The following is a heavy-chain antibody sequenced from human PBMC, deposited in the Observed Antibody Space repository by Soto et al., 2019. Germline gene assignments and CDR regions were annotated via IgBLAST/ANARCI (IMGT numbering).Heavy chain of an antibody. CDR1: GGSISSGGYY. D-gene: IGHD1-7*01. V-gene: IGHV4-31*03. CDR2: IYYSGST. J-gene: IGHJ4*02. Sequence: QVQLQESGPGLVKPSQTLSLTCTVSGGSISSGGYYWSWIRQHQGKGLEWIGYIYYSGSTYYNPSLKSRVTIAVDTSKNQFSLKLSSVTAADTAVYYCARWDLLELHGFFDYWGQGTLVTVSS. CDR3: ARWDLLELHGFFDY.